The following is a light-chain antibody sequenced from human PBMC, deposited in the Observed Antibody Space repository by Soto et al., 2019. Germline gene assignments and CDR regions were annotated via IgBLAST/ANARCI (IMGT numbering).Light chain of an antibody. CDR1: QGISSY. Sequence: AIRMTQSPSSFSASTGDRVTITCRASQGISSYLAWYQQKPGKAPKLLIYAASTLQSGVPSRFSGSGSGTDFPLTISCLQSEDFATYYCQQYYSSPWAFGQGTKVEIK. V-gene: IGKV1-8*01. CDR2: AAS. CDR3: QQYYSSPWA. J-gene: IGKJ1*01.